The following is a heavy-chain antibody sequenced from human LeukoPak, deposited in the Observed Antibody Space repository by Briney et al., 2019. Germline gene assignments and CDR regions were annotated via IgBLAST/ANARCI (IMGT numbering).Heavy chain of an antibody. J-gene: IGHJ3*02. V-gene: IGHV5-51*01. CDR3: ARRKVVVPAAIDAFDI. CDR2: IYPGDSDT. CDR1: GYSFTGYW. Sequence: GESLKISCKGSGYSFTGYWIGWVRQMPGKGLEWMGIIYPGDSDTRYSPSFQGQVTISADKSISTAYLQWSSLKASDTAMYYCARRKVVVPAAIDAFDIWGQGTMVTVSS. D-gene: IGHD2-2*01.